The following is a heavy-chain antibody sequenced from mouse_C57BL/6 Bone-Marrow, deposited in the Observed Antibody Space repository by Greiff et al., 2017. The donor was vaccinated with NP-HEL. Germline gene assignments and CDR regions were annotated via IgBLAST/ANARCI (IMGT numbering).Heavy chain of an antibody. D-gene: IGHD1-1*01. J-gene: IGHJ3*01. Sequence: EVQLQQSGAELVKPGASVKLSCTASGFTIKDYCMHWVKQRTEQGLEWIGRIDPEDGETKYATKFLGKATMTADTSSNTAYLQLSSLTSEDTAVYYCALDYYGGSWFAYWGQGTLVTVSA. V-gene: IGHV14-2*01. CDR3: ALDYYGGSWFAY. CDR1: GFTIKDYC. CDR2: IDPEDGET.